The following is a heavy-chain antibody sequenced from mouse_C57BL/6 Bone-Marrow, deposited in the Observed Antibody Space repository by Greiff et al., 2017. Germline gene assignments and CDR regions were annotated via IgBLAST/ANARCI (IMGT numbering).Heavy chain of an antibody. V-gene: IGHV5-17*01. J-gene: IGHJ2*01. CDR3: ARRYYDY. Sequence: EVKVVESGGGLVKPGGSLKLSCAASGFTFSDYGMHWVRQAPEKGLEWVAYISSGSSTIYYADTVKGRFTISRDNAKNHLFLQMTSLRSEDTAMYYCARRYYDYWGQGTTLTVSS. CDR2: ISSGSSTI. D-gene: IGHD2-3*01. CDR1: GFTFSDYG.